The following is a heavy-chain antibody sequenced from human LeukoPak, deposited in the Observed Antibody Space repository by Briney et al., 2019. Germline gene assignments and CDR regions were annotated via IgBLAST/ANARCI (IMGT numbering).Heavy chain of an antibody. CDR2: ISSSSSYI. CDR1: GFTFSSYS. J-gene: IGHJ4*02. Sequence: GGSLRLSCAASGFTFSSYSMNWVRQAPGKGLEWVSSISSSSSYIYYADSVKGRFTISRDNAKNSLYLQMNSLRAEDTAVYYCARDLWDAVTSTYFDYWGQGTLVTVYS. D-gene: IGHD4-17*01. CDR3: ARDLWDAVTSTYFDY. V-gene: IGHV3-21*01.